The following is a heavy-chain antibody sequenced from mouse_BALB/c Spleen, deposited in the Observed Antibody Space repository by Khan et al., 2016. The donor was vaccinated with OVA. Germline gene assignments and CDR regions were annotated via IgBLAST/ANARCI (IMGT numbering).Heavy chain of an antibody. D-gene: IGHD2-10*01. J-gene: IGHJ4*01. CDR3: ARAYYGNYREAMDY. V-gene: IGHV2-6-7*01. CDR2: IWGDGST. Sequence: QMPLEESGPGLVAPSQSLSLTCTVSGFSLTGYGVNWVRQPPGKGLEWLGMIWGDGSTDYNSALKSRLSISKDNSKSQVFLKMNSLQTDDTARYYCARAYYGNYREAMDYWGQGTSVTVSS. CDR1: GFSLTGYG.